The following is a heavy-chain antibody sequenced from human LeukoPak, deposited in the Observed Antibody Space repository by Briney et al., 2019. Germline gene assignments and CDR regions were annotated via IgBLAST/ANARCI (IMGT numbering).Heavy chain of an antibody. CDR3: AKYDIVVVPAAMVDY. CDR1: RYTLSIYA. Sequence: GGSLRLSCAASRYTLSIYAMSSVRQAPRERLEWVSAISGSGGITYYADSVKGRFTISRDNSKNTLYLQMNSLRAEDTAVYYCAKYDIVVVPAAMVDYWGQGTLVTVSS. V-gene: IGHV3-23*01. D-gene: IGHD2-2*01. CDR2: ISGSGGIT. J-gene: IGHJ4*02.